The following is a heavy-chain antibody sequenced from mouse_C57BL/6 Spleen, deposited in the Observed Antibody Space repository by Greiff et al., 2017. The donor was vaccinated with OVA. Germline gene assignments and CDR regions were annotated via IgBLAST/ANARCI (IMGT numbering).Heavy chain of an antibody. J-gene: IGHJ4*01. CDR2: INPSSGYT. D-gene: IGHD1-1*01. Sequence: VQVVESGAELAKPGASVKLSCKASGYTFTSYWMHWVKQRPGQGLEWIGYINPSSGYTKYNQKFKDQATLTADKSSSTAYMQLSSLTYEDSAVYYCARAENFITTVVRGMDYWGQGTSVTVSS. CDR1: GYTFTSYW. V-gene: IGHV1-7*01. CDR3: ARAENFITTVVRGMDY.